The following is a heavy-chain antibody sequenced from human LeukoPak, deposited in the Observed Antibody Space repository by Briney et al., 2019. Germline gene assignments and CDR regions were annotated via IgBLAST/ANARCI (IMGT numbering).Heavy chain of an antibody. CDR3: ASPPVVVPAAG. CDR2: ISTSGGST. Sequence: PGPSLRLSCAASGFTFSSYAMSWVRQAPGKGLEWVSAISTSGGSTYYADSVKGRFTISRDNSKNTLYLQMNSLRAEDTAVYYCASPPVVVPAAGWGQGTLVTVSS. CDR1: GFTFSSYA. D-gene: IGHD2-2*01. J-gene: IGHJ4*02. V-gene: IGHV3-23*01.